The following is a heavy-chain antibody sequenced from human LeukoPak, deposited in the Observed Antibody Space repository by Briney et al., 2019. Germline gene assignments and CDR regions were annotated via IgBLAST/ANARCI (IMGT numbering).Heavy chain of an antibody. V-gene: IGHV1-2*02. Sequence: ASVKVSCKASGHTFTGYYMHWVRQAPGQGLEWMGWINPNSGGTNYAQKFQGRVTMTRDTSISTAYMELSRLRSDDTAVYYCARVWATVTPFDYWGQGTLVTVSS. D-gene: IGHD4-17*01. CDR1: GHTFTGYY. CDR3: ARVWATVTPFDY. CDR2: INPNSGGT. J-gene: IGHJ4*02.